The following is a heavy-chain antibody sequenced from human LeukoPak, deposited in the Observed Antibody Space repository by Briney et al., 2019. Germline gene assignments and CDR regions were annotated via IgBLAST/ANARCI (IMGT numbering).Heavy chain of an antibody. D-gene: IGHD3-22*01. V-gene: IGHV3-21*01. CDR2: ISSSSSYI. J-gene: IGHJ1*01. CDR1: GFTFSSYS. Sequence: GGSLRLSCAASGFTFSSYSMNWVHQAPGKGLEWVSSISSSSSYIYYADSVKGRFTISRDNAKNSLYLQMNSLRAEDTAVYYCARAGSGYLKYFQHWGQGTLVTVSS. CDR3: ARAGSGYLKYFQH.